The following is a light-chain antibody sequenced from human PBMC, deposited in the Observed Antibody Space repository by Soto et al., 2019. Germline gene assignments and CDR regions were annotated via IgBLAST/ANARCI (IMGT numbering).Light chain of an antibody. CDR1: QGVRND. Sequence: DIQMTQSPSSLSASVGDRVTITCRASQGVRNDLGRYQQKPGKAPERLIYDASSLQGGVPSRFSGSGSGTAFTLTISSLHPEDCATYYCLQYNSYALTFGQGTKVDIQ. V-gene: IGKV1-17*01. CDR3: LQYNSYALT. J-gene: IGKJ1*01. CDR2: DAS.